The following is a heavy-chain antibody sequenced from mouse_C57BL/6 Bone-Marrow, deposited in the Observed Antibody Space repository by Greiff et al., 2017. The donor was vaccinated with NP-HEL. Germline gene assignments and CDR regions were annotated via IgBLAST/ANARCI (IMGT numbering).Heavy chain of an antibody. Sequence: QVQLQQSGPGLVQPSQSLSITCTVSGFSLTSYGVHWVRQSPGKGLEWLGVIWRGGSTDYNAAFMSSLSITKDNSKSQVFFKMNSLQADDTAIYYCARERNYCGSYWDLDVWGTGTTVTVSS. J-gene: IGHJ1*03. CDR1: GFSLTSYG. CDR3: ARERNYCGSYWDLDV. V-gene: IGHV2-5*01. CDR2: IWRGGST. D-gene: IGHD1-1*01.